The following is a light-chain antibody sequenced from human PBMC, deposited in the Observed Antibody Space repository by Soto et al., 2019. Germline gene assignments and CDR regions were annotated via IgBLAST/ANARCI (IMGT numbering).Light chain of an antibody. CDR1: SSDVDGYNY. CDR3: SSFTLSRNTVI. Sequence: QSVLTQPASVSGSPGQSITISCTGTSSDVDGYNYVSWYQYHPGKAPKLMIYDVNNRPSGVSNRFSGSKSGNTASLTISGLQAEDEADYYCSSFTLSRNTVIFGGGTKLTVL. V-gene: IGLV2-14*01. J-gene: IGLJ2*01. CDR2: DVN.